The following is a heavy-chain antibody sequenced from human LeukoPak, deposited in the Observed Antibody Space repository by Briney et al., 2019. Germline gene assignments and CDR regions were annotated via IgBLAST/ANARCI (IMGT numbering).Heavy chain of an antibody. CDR1: GFTFSSYG. CDR3: ARVRLGQISGWYIFDD. Sequence: GGSLRLSCSASGFTFSSYGFHWVRQAPGKGLEWMAFIRKDAGKTYYADSVKGRFSISRDISKNTLYLQMNSLRAEDTAVYYCARVRLGQISGWYIFDDWGQGTLVTVSS. CDR2: IRKDAGKT. D-gene: IGHD6-19*01. V-gene: IGHV3-30*02. J-gene: IGHJ4*02.